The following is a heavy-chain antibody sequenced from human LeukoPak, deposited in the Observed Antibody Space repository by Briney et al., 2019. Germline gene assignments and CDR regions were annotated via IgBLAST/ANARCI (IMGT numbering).Heavy chain of an antibody. Sequence: PSQTLSLTCTVSGGSISSGDYYWSWIRQPPGKGLEWIGYIYYSGSTYYNPSLKSRVTISVDTSKNQFSLKLSSVTAADTAVYYCASGTPYYYGSGSYSWGRWFDSWGQGTLVTVSS. D-gene: IGHD3-10*01. CDR2: IYYSGST. V-gene: IGHV4-30-4*08. J-gene: IGHJ5*01. CDR3: ASGTPYYYGSGSYSWGRWFDS. CDR1: GGSISSGDYY.